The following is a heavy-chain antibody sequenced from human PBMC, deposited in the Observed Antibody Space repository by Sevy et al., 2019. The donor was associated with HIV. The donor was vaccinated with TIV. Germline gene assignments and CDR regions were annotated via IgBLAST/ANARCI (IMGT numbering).Heavy chain of an antibody. CDR2: ISYDESNK. CDR1: GFTFSSYA. V-gene: IGHV3-30-3*01. D-gene: IGHD5-18*01. Sequence: GGSLRLSCATSGFTFSSYAMHWVRQAPGKGLEWEAVISYDESNKYYADSVKGRFTISRDNSKNTLYLQMNSLRAEDTAVYYCARDGDGIHLWPHFDYWGQGTLVTVSS. CDR3: ARDGDGIHLWPHFDY. J-gene: IGHJ4*02.